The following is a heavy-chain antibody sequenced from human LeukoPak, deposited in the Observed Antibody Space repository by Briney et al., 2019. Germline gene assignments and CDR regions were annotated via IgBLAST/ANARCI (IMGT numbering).Heavy chain of an antibody. CDR1: GLTFNYYW. CDR2: ISGSGGST. J-gene: IGHJ4*02. D-gene: IGHD2-2*01. CDR3: AKLPPPYCSSTSCLDY. Sequence: GGSPRLSCAASGLTFNYYWLTWVRQAPGKGLEWVSAISGSGGSTYYADSVKGRFTISRDNSKNTLYLQMNSMRAEDTAVYYYAKLPPPYCSSTSCLDYWGQGTLVTVSS. V-gene: IGHV3-23*01.